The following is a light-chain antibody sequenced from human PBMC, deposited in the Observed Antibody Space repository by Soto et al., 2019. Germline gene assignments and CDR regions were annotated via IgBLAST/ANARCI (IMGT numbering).Light chain of an antibody. CDR2: EDS. V-gene: IGLV2-23*01. CDR1: TNDIGSYSL. Sequence: QSALTQPASVSGSPGQSITMSCTGTTNDIGSYSLLSWYQQHPGKAPILMIYEDSKRPSVVFNRFSGSKSGNTASLTISGLQAEDEADYYCYSYAGSSIYVFGTGTKVTVL. CDR3: YSYAGSSIYV. J-gene: IGLJ1*01.